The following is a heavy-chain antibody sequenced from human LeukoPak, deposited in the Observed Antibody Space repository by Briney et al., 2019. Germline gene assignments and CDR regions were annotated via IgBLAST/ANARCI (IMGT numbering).Heavy chain of an antibody. D-gene: IGHD3-10*01. CDR2: IDRSEQRT. J-gene: IGHJ4*02. V-gene: IGHV3-23*01. Sequence: GESLTLSCSASGFSFNIHAMMWVRRATRGGVEWVSTIDRSEQRTQYAESGKGRFTIYRDNSRNTLYLNMNSLGAEDTAIYYCTIDVQNAAGVSDCWGQGTLVTVSS. CDR3: TIDVQNAAGVSDC. CDR1: GFSFNIHA.